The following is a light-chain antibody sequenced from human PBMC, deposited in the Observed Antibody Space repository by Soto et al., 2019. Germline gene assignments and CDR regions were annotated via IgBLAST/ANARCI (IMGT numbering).Light chain of an antibody. CDR2: DVS. V-gene: IGLV2-14*03. Sequence: QSVLTQPASVSGSPGQSIAISCTGTSSDVGSYNYVSWYQHHPGKAPKVMIYDVSSRPSGVSNRFSGSKSGNTASLTISGLRAEDEADYYCISYTTISTYVFGTGTKLTVL. CDR1: SSDVGSYNY. CDR3: ISYTTISTYV. J-gene: IGLJ1*01.